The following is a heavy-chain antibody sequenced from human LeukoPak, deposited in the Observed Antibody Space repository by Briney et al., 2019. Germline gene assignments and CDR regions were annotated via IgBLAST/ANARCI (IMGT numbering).Heavy chain of an antibody. D-gene: IGHD3-22*01. Sequence: LPGGSLRLSCAASGFTFSSYEMNWVRQAPGKGLEWVSYISSSGSAIYYADSVKGRFTISRDNAKDSLYVQMNSLRAEDTAVYYCARGYPSVGYYDSSAYPYFFDYWGRGTLVTVSS. CDR1: GFTFSSYE. J-gene: IGHJ4*02. CDR2: ISSSGSAI. V-gene: IGHV3-48*03. CDR3: ARGYPSVGYYDSSAYPYFFDY.